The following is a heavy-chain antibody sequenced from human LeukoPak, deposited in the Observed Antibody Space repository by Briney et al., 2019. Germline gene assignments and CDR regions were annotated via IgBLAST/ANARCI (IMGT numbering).Heavy chain of an antibody. CDR1: GFTFSSYS. Sequence: GGSLRLSCAASGFTFSSYSMNWVRQAPGKGLEWVSVIYSGGATNYADSVKGRFTISRDKSKDSLYLQMNSLRAEDTAVYYCASNKLRVYYHGFDVWGQGTTVTVSS. J-gene: IGHJ6*02. CDR2: IYSGGAT. D-gene: IGHD3-3*01. CDR3: ASNKLRVYYHGFDV. V-gene: IGHV3-53*01.